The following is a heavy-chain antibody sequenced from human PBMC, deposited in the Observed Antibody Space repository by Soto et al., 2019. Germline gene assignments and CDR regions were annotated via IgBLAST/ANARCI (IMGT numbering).Heavy chain of an antibody. CDR3: ARQIYDSDKGPNCQYYFDS. CDR2: IDPSDSQT. D-gene: IGHD3-22*01. V-gene: IGHV5-10-1*01. J-gene: IGHJ4*02. Sequence: PGESLKISCKGSGYSFAGYWITWVRQKPGKGLEWMGRIDPSDSQTYYSPSFRGHVTISATKSITTVFLQWSSLRASDTAMYYCARQIYDSDKGPNCQYYFDSWGQGTRVTVSS. CDR1: GYSFAGYW.